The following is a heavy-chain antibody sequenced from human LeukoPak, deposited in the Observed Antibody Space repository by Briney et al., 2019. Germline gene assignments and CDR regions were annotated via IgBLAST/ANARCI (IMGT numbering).Heavy chain of an antibody. CDR2: ISSSGSTI. V-gene: IGHV3-11*01. J-gene: IGHJ4*02. Sequence: GGSLRLSCAASGFTFSDYYMSWIRQAPGKGLERVSYISSSGSTIYYADSVKGRFTISRDNAKNSLYLQMNSLRAEDTAVYYCARFQLLAVAGGYYFDYWGQGTLVTVSS. D-gene: IGHD6-19*01. CDR1: GFTFSDYY. CDR3: ARFQLLAVAGGYYFDY.